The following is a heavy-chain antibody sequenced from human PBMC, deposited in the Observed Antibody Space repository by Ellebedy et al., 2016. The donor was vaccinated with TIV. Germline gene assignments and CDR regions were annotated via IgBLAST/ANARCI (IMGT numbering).Heavy chain of an antibody. D-gene: IGHD6-6*01. CDR3: AKDKDYEYSSSSEFDY. J-gene: IGHJ4*02. V-gene: IGHV3-74*01. CDR2: INSDGSST. CDR1: GFTFSSYW. Sequence: GGSLRLSXAASGFTFSSYWMHWVRQAPGKGLVWVSRINSDGSSTSYADSVKGRFTISRDNAKNSLYLQMNSLRAEDTALYYCAKDKDYEYSSSSEFDYWGQGTLVTVSS.